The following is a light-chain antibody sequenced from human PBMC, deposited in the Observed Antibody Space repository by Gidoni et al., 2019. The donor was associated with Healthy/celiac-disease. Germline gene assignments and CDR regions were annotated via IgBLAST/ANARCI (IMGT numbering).Light chain of an antibody. V-gene: IGLV2-14*03. CDR3: SSYTSSSTKVV. J-gene: IGLJ2*01. CDR1: SSDVGGYNY. Sequence: QSALTQPASVSGSPGQSITISCTGTSSDVGGYNYVSWYQQHTGKAPKLMIYDVSNRPPGVSNRFSGSKSGNTASLTISGLQAEDEADYYCSSYTSSSTKVVFGGGTKLTVL. CDR2: DVS.